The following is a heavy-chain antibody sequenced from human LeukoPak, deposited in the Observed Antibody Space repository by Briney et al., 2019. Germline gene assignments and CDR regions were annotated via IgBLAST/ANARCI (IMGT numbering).Heavy chain of an antibody. V-gene: IGHV3-74*01. J-gene: IGHJ4*02. CDR2: INSDGSSA. CDR1: GFTFSSYW. D-gene: IGHD3-3*01. CDR3: ASPEDSDFWSGYSFDY. Sequence: GGSLRLSCAASGFTFSSYWMHWVRQAPGKGLVWVSRINSDGSSASYADSVKGRFTISRDNSKNTLYLQMNSLRAEDTAVYYCASPEDSDFWSGYSFDYWGQGTLVTVSS.